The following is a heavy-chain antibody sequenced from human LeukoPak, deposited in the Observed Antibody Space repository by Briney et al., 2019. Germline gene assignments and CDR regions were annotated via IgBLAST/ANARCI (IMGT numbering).Heavy chain of an antibody. CDR2: TYYSGST. CDR1: GGSISSGDYY. CDR3: ARDSYFGSGNYYIDY. D-gene: IGHD3-10*01. J-gene: IGHJ4*02. V-gene: IGHV4-30-4*01. Sequence: SQTLSLTCTVSGGSISSGDYYWSWIRQPPGKGLEWIGYTYYSGSTYYNPSLKSRVTISVDTSKNQFSLKLNSVTAADTAVYYCARDSYFGSGNYYIDYWGQGTLVTVSS.